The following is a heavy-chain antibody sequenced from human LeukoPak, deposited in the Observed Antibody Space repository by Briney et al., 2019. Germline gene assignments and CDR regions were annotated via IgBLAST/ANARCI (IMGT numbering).Heavy chain of an antibody. D-gene: IGHD2-2*01. CDR3: ARPSVLGPNTDY. CDR1: GFTLSNYW. CDR2: IEQDGSEK. J-gene: IGHJ4*02. Sequence: GGSLRLSCAASGFTLSNYWMGWVRQTPGKGLEWVATIEQDGSEKYYVDSVKGRFTISRDNAKKSLFLQMNSLRADDTAVYYCARPSVLGPNTDYWGQGTLVTVSS. V-gene: IGHV3-7*01.